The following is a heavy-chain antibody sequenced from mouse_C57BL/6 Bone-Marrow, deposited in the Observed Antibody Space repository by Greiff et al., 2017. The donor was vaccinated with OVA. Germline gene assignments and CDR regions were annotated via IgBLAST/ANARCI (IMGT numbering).Heavy chain of an antibody. CDR2: IHPNSGST. V-gene: IGHV1-64*01. Sequence: QVQLQQPGAELVKPGASVKLSCKASGYTFTSYWMHWVKQRPGQGLEWIGMIHPNSGSTNYNEKFKSKATLTVDKSSSTAYMQLSSLTSEDAAVYYCARRGDGDLFAYWGQGTLVTVSA. CDR1: GYTFTSYW. J-gene: IGHJ3*01. CDR3: ARRGDGDLFAY. D-gene: IGHD2-13*01.